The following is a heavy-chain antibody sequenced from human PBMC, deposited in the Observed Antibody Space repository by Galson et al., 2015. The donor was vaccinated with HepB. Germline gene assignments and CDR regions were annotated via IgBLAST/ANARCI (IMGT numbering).Heavy chain of an antibody. Sequence: SLRLSCAASGFTFSGANMHWVRQASGKGLVSVGRIETRPNNYATQYSASLRGRFTISRDDSESTVYLQMNSLKTEDSAVYYCMSVLGEQRNCGQGTLVTVSS. CDR1: GFTFSGAN. J-gene: IGHJ4*02. CDR2: IETRPNNYAT. CDR3: MSVLGEQRN. D-gene: IGHD1/OR15-1a*01. V-gene: IGHV3-73*01.